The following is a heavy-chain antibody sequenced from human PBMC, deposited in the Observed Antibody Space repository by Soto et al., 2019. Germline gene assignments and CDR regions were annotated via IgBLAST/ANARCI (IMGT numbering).Heavy chain of an antibody. CDR2: INHSGST. J-gene: IGHJ6*02. CDR1: GGSFSGYY. V-gene: IGHV4-34*01. CDR3: ARGLYYYDSSGYYFAYYYYGMDV. Sequence: PSETLSLTCAVSGGSFSGYYWSWIRQPPGKGLEWIGEINHSGSTNYNPSLKSRVTISVDTSKNQFSLKLSSVTAADTAVYYCARGLYYYDSSGYYFAYYYYGMDVWGQGTTVTVSS. D-gene: IGHD3-22*01.